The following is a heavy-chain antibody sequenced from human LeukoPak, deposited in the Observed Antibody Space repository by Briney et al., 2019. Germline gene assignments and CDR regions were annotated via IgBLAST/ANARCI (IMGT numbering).Heavy chain of an antibody. Sequence: PSETLSLTCTVSGGSISSGGYYWSWIRQHPGKGLEWIGYIYYSGSTYYNPSLKSRVTISVDTSKNQFSLKLSSVTAADTAVYYCAREGVTYYDFWSGPVDYWGQGTLVTVSS. CDR1: GGSISSGGYY. CDR2: IYYSGST. CDR3: AREGVTYYDFWSGPVDY. J-gene: IGHJ4*02. D-gene: IGHD3-3*01. V-gene: IGHV4-31*03.